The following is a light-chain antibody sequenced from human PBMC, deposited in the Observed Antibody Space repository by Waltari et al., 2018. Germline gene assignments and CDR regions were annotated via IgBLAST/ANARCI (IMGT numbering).Light chain of an antibody. J-gene: IGKJ5*01. CDR1: QSVSSN. CDR3: QQYNNWPRGT. V-gene: IGKV3-15*01. CDR2: GAS. Sequence: EIVMTQSPATLSVSPGERATLSCRASQSVSSNLAWYQQKPGQAPRRLSYGASTRATGIPARFSGSGSGTEFTLTIRSLQSEDFAVYYCQQYNNWPRGTFGQGTRLEIK.